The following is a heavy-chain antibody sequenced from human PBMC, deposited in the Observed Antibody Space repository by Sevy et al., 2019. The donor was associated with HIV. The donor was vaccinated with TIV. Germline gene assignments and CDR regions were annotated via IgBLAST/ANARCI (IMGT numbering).Heavy chain of an antibody. Sequence: GESLKISCKGSGYTFTNYWIGWVRQMPGKGLEWMGIIYPGDSDTRYSPSFQGQVTISADKSISTDYLQWSSLKASDTAMYYCARHPIVVVPAAEYYFDYWGQGTLVTVSS. CDR2: IYPGDSDT. D-gene: IGHD2-2*01. J-gene: IGHJ4*02. CDR1: GYTFTNYW. V-gene: IGHV5-51*01. CDR3: ARHPIVVVPAAEYYFDY.